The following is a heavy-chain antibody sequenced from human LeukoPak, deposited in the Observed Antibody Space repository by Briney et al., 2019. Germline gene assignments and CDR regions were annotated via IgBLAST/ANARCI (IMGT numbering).Heavy chain of an antibody. V-gene: IGHV6-1*01. Sequence: SQTVLLPCALSGDSVSSDTTAWNWVRQSPSRGLEWLGRAYYTSKWLTTYAVSVRSRITVNPNTSNNQFSLQLNSVTPEDTAVYYCAREYWAHGMNVWGPGTTVTASS. CDR2: AYYTSKWLT. D-gene: IGHD2-15*01. CDR3: AREYWAHGMNV. CDR1: GDSVSSDTTA. J-gene: IGHJ6*02.